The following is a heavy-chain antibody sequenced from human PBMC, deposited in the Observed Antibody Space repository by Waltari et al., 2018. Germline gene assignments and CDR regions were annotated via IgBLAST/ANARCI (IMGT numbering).Heavy chain of an antibody. J-gene: IGHJ3*02. CDR3: ASDLGGTAVATDAFDI. D-gene: IGHD6-19*01. CDR1: GDSLRRGYY. V-gene: IGHV4-38-2*01. CDR2: VSHSGST. Sequence: QVQLQQSGPGQVKPSETLSLTCAVSGDSLRRGYYWGWIRQPLGKGLEWIGSVSHSGSTYYNPSLKSRVTISIHMSKHQFSLELRSVTAADTAVYFCASDLGGTAVATDAFDIWGQGTMVIVSS.